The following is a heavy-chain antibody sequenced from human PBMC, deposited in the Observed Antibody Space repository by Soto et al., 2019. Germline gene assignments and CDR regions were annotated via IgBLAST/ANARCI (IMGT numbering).Heavy chain of an antibody. CDR3: ARDTQRGYSGYFDS. D-gene: IGHD5-12*01. CDR2: IYYSGST. V-gene: IGHV4-31*03. CDR1: GGSLSSGGYY. Sequence: QVQLQESGPGLVKPSQTLSLSCTVSGGSLSSGGYYWSWIRQHPGKGLEWIGFIYYSGSTYYNPSLKSRVTISGDTSQNQFSLKLSSVTAADRAVYYCARDTQRGYSGYFDSWGQGTLVTVSS. J-gene: IGHJ4*02.